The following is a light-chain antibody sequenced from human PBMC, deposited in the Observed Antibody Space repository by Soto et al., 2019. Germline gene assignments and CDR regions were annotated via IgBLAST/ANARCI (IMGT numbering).Light chain of an antibody. CDR2: GAS. CDR1: QSISSSY. J-gene: IGKJ2*01. Sequence: VLTQSPGTLSLSPGERATISCRASQSISSSYLAWYQHKPGQAPRLLIYGASSWATGIPHRFSGSGSGTDFTLAISRLVPEDCGMYYCQQYGGSPPFTFGQGTRLEIK. CDR3: QQYGGSPPFT. V-gene: IGKV3-20*01.